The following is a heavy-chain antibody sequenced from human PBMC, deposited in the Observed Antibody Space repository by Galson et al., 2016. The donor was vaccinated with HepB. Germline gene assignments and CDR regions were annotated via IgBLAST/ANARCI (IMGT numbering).Heavy chain of an antibody. CDR2: IINLYGTA. D-gene: IGHD5-24*01. V-gene: IGHV1-69*13. J-gene: IGHJ6*02. CDR1: GGTFSSYA. Sequence: SVKVSCKASGGTFSSYAISWVRQAPGQGLEWMGVIINLYGTANYALKFRGRVTITADESTSTAHTEVSSLRYEDTAVYYCARVRDGYNTHFYYGMDVWGQGTSVTVS. CDR3: ARVRDGYNTHFYYGMDV.